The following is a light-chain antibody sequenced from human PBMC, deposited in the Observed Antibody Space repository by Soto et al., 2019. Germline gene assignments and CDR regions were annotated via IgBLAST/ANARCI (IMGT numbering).Light chain of an antibody. V-gene: IGKV1-39*01. CDR3: QQSYSTPQLT. J-gene: IGKJ4*01. CDR2: GAS. Sequence: DIQMTQSPSSLSASVGDRVTITCRTSQSINTYLNWYQQKPGKAPKLLIYGASSLRSGVPLRFSGSGSGTDFTLTISSLQPEDFATYYCQQSYSTPQLTFGGGTKVDIK. CDR1: QSINTY.